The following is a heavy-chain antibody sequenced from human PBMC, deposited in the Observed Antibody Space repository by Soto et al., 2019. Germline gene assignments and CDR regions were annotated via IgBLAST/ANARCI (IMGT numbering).Heavy chain of an antibody. Sequence: QVQLQQWGAGLLKPSETLSLTCAVYGGSFSGYYWSWIRQPPGKGLEWIGEINHSGSTNYNPSLKSRVTISVDTSKNQFSLKRSSVTAADTAVYYCARGESIAAAGGAGYWGQGTLVTVSS. CDR1: GGSFSGYY. V-gene: IGHV4-34*01. CDR3: ARGESIAAAGGAGY. J-gene: IGHJ4*02. D-gene: IGHD6-13*01. CDR2: INHSGST.